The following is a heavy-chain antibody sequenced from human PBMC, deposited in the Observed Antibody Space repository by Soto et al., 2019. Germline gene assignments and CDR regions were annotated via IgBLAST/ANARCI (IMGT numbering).Heavy chain of an antibody. D-gene: IGHD3-22*01. CDR3: ARDSLSGYYFDY. J-gene: IGHJ4*02. CDR1: GDSISSGGYS. CDR2: TYHSGGT. Sequence: QLQLQESGSGLVRPSQTLSLTCVVSGDSISSGGYSWNWIRQPPGKGLEWIGHTYHSGGTLYNPSLDSRVTISVDKSKNQFSLRLTSVTAADTAVYYCARDSLSGYYFDYWGQGTRVTVSS. V-gene: IGHV4-30-2*01.